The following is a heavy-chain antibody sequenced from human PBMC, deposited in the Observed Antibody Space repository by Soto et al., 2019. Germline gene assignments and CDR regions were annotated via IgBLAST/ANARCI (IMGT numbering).Heavy chain of an antibody. CDR3: ARYVHSSGYYHYYSYGMDV. V-gene: IGHV1-8*01. D-gene: IGHD3-22*01. CDR2: MNPNSGNT. Sequence: ASVKVSCKASGYTFTSYDINWVRQATGQGLEWMGWMNPNSGNTGYAQKFQGRVTMTRNTSISTAYMELSSLRSEDTAVYYCARYVHSSGYYHYYSYGMDVWGQGTTVTVSS. CDR1: GYTFTSYD. J-gene: IGHJ6*02.